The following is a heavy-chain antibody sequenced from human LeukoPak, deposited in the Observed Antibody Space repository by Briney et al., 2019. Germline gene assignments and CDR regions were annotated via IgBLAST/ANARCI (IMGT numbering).Heavy chain of an antibody. D-gene: IGHD1-26*01. J-gene: IGHJ3*02. CDR1: EFTFSSHD. CDR3: AKLARSQRFVARELGAFDI. Sequence: GGSLRLSCAASEFTFSSHDMRWVRQAPGKGLEWVSAISGSGGSTYYADSVKGRFTISRDNSKNTLYLQMNSLRAEDTAVYYCAKLARSQRFVARELGAFDIWGQGTMVTVSS. V-gene: IGHV3-23*01. CDR2: ISGSGGST.